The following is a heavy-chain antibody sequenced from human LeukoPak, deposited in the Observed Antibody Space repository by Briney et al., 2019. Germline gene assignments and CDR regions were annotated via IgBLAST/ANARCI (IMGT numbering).Heavy chain of an antibody. J-gene: IGHJ5*02. CDR1: GFTFNTYG. CDR2: ISGSGGST. CDR3: AKDRLEGSRGIAADKRANWFDP. V-gene: IGHV3-23*01. Sequence: GGTLRLSCAASGFTFNTYGMSWVRQAPGKGLEWVSAISGSGGSTYYADSVKGRFTISRDNSKNTLYLQMNSLRAEDTAVYYCAKDRLEGSRGIAADKRANWFDPWGQGTLVTVSS. D-gene: IGHD6-13*01.